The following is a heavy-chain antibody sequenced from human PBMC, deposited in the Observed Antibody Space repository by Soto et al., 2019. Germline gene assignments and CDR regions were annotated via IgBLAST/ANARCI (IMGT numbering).Heavy chain of an antibody. V-gene: IGHV3-66*04. Sequence: PGVSLRLSCAASGFTVSSNYMNWVRQATGKGLEWVSIIYSGGSTSYADSVKGRFTISRDNAKNTLYLQMNSLRAEDTAVYYCARRGDNYYDSSGPTANWGQGTLVTAPQ. D-gene: IGHD3-22*01. CDR1: GFTVSSNY. J-gene: IGHJ4*02. CDR3: ARRGDNYYDSSGPTAN. CDR2: IYSGGST.